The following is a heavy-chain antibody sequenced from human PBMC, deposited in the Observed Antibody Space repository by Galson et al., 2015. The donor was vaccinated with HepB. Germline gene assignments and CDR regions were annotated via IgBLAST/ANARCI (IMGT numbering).Heavy chain of an antibody. CDR2: INASNGNT. V-gene: IGHV1-3*01. Sequence: SVKVSCKASGYTFTSYDMHWVRQAPGQGLEWMGWINASNGNTKYSQKFQGRVTITRDTSASTAYMELSSLRSEDTAVYYCARWPGKITINPRGFDFWGQGTLVTVSS. D-gene: IGHD3-10*01. J-gene: IGHJ4*02. CDR3: ARWPGKITINPRGFDF. CDR1: GYTFTSYD.